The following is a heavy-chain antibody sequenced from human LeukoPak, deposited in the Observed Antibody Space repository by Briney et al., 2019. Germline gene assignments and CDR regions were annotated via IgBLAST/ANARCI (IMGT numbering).Heavy chain of an antibody. V-gene: IGHV3-23*01. D-gene: IGHD6-13*01. J-gene: IGHJ4*02. CDR1: GFTFSSYA. Sequence: GGSLRLSCAASGFTFSSYAMSWVRQAPGKGLEWVSAISGSGSTIYYADSVKGRFTISRDNAKNSLYLQMNSLRAEDTAVYYCAREGSDSSSWYPSWGGPNFDYWGQGTLVTVSS. CDR2: ISGSGSTI. CDR3: AREGSDSSSWYPSWGGPNFDY.